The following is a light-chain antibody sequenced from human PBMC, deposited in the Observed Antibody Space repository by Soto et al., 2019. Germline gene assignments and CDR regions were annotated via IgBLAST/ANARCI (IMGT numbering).Light chain of an antibody. J-gene: IGKJ4*01. CDR3: QKYNTSPLT. CDR1: QSISTW. CDR2: KAS. V-gene: IGKV1-5*03. Sequence: DIQMTQSPSTLPASVGDRVTITCRASQSISTWLAWYQQKPGKAPKLLIYKASSLEGGVPSRFSGSGSGTEFNITISSLQPDVFATYYCQKYNTSPLTFGGGPTVDIK.